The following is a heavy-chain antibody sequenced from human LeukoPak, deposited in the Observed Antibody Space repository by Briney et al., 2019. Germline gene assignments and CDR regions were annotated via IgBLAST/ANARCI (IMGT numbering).Heavy chain of an antibody. J-gene: IGHJ4*02. D-gene: IGHD6-19*01. V-gene: IGHV1-2*02. Sequence: ASVKVSFKPSGYTFTVYYMHWVRQAPGQGREWMGWINPNAGGTIYAHKFQGRVSITRDTSISTAYMELPSLRSGDPALYSCARGRVGSGWPRPYYFEFWGQGTLVTVSS. CDR1: GYTFTVYY. CDR3: ARGRVGSGWPRPYYFEF. CDR2: INPNAGGT.